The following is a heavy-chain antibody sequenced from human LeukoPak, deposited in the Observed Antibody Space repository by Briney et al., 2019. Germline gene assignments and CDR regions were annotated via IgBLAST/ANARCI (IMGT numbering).Heavy chain of an antibody. CDR1: GFTFSNYA. CDR2: ISSSSTYI. Sequence: GGSLRLSCGASGFTFSNYAMSWVRQAPGKGLEWVSSISSSSTYIYYADSMKGRFTISRDNAKNSLYLQMNSLRAEDTAVYYCARGSPGLRSAAAGSYNWFDPWGQGTLVTVSS. D-gene: IGHD6-13*01. CDR3: ARGSPGLRSAAAGSYNWFDP. J-gene: IGHJ5*02. V-gene: IGHV3-21*06.